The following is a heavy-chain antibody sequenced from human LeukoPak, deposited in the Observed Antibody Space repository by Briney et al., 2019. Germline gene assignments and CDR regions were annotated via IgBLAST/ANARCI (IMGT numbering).Heavy chain of an antibody. J-gene: IGHJ4*02. CDR1: GYTFTSYG. CDR3: ARYHSSSWYRANFYFDY. D-gene: IGHD6-13*01. CDR2: ISAYNGNT. Sequence: ASVKVSCKASGYTFTSYGISWVRQAPGQGLEWMGWISAYNGNTNYAQKLQGRVTMTTDTSTSTAYMELRSLRSDDTAVYYCARYHSSSWYRANFYFDYWGQGTLVTLSS. V-gene: IGHV1-18*01.